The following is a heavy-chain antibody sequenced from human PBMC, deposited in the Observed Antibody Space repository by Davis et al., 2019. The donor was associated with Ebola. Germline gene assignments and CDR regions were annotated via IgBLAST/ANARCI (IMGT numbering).Heavy chain of an antibody. CDR3: ARLRGVVGAGHAFDI. D-gene: IGHD1-26*01. Sequence: GESLKISCVVSGFIVSSNYMSWVRQAPGKGLEWVSVIYIGGNTYYADSVKGRFTISRDISKNTVYLQMNSLRAEDTAVYYCARLRGVVGAGHAFDIWGQGTMVTVSS. CDR2: IYIGGNT. CDR1: GFIVSSNY. J-gene: IGHJ3*02. V-gene: IGHV3-53*01.